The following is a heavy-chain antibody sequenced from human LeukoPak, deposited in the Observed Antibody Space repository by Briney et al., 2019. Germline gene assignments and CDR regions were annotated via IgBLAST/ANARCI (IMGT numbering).Heavy chain of an antibody. J-gene: IGHJ6*03. D-gene: IGHD2-2*01. CDR3: ARVLRGYCSSTSCYPYYYYYYYMDV. CDR2: IYYSGST. V-gene: IGHV4-39*07. Sequence: SETLSLTCTVSGGSISSSSYYWGWIRQPPGKGLEWIGSIYYSGSTYYNPSLKSRVTISVDTSKNQFSLKLSSVTAADTAVYYCARVLRGYCSSTSCYPYYYYYYYMDVWGKGTTVTVSS. CDR1: GGSISSSSYY.